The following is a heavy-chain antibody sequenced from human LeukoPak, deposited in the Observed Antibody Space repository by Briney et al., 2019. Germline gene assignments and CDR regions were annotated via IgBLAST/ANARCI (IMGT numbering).Heavy chain of an antibody. V-gene: IGHV1-69*05. CDR1: GGTFSSYA. CDR3: ARSGPDLNWFDP. J-gene: IGHJ5*02. Sequence: SVKVSCKASGGTFSSYAISWVRRAPGQGLEWMGGIIPIFGTANYAQKFQGRVTITTDGSTSTAYMELSSLRSEDTAVYYCARSGPDLNWFDPWGQGTLVTVSS. CDR2: IIPIFGTA. D-gene: IGHD6-25*01.